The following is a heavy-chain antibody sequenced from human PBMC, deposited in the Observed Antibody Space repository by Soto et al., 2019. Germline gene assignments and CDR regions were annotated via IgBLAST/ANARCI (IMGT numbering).Heavy chain of an antibody. J-gene: IGHJ6*02. CDR3: ARDYYGMDV. Sequence: SETLSLTCTVSGGSISSGGYSWTWLRQSPGKGLEWIGYTYQSGSAFYNPSLKSRVTISVDRSKNQFSLNLTSVTAADTAVYYCARDYYGMDVGGQGTTVTVS. CDR1: GGSISSGGYS. CDR2: TYQSGSA. V-gene: IGHV4-30-2*06.